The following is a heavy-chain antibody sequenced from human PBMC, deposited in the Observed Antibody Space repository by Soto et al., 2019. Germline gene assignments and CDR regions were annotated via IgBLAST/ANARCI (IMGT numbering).Heavy chain of an antibody. CDR1: GYTFSSYG. D-gene: IGHD2-2*01. Sequence: ASVKVSCKASGYTFSSYGISWVRQAPGQGFEWMGWVSGYSGNINYAQKFQGRVSMTTDTSTSTAYMELRSLRSDDTAVYYCARDRGGAYCTNTSCYFDPWGQGTPVTVSS. CDR2: VSGYSGNI. CDR3: ARDRGGAYCTNTSCYFDP. J-gene: IGHJ5*02. V-gene: IGHV1-18*01.